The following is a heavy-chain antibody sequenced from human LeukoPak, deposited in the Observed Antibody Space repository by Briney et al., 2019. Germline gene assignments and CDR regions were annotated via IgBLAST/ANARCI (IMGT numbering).Heavy chain of an antibody. J-gene: IGHJ4*02. CDR2: ISGSGGST. Sequence: GGSLRLPCAASGFTFSSYAMSWVRQAPGKGLEWVSAISGSGGSTYYADSVKGRFTISRDNSKNTLYLQMNSLRAEDTAVYYCAKDIVVVPAAHDYFDYWGQGTLVTVSS. V-gene: IGHV3-23*01. CDR1: GFTFSSYA. D-gene: IGHD2-2*01. CDR3: AKDIVVVPAAHDYFDY.